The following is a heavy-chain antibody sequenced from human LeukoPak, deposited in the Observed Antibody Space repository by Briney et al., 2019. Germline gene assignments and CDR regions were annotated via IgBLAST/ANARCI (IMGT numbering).Heavy chain of an antibody. CDR3: AREYSYGQDFDY. CDR2: IYTSGST. D-gene: IGHD5-18*01. V-gene: IGHV4-59*10. CDR1: GGSFSGYY. Sequence: PSETLSLTCAVYGGSFSGYYWSWIRQPAGKGLEWIGRIYTSGSTNYNPSLKSRVTMSVDTSKNQFSLKLSSVTAADTAMYYCAREYSYGQDFDYWGQGTLVTVSS. J-gene: IGHJ4*02.